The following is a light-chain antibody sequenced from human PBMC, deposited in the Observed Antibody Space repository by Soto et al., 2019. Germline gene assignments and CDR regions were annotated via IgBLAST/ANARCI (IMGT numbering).Light chain of an antibody. CDR2: KVS. CDR1: QSLVYSDGNTY. J-gene: IGKJ2*01. V-gene: IGKV2-30*01. CDR3: MQGTHWPPMYT. Sequence: DVVMTQSPLSLPVTLGQPASISCRSSQSLVYSDGNTYLNWFQQRPGQSPRRLIYKVSNRDSGVPDRFSGSGSGTVFTLKISRVEAEDVGVYYCMQGTHWPPMYTFGQGTKLEIK.